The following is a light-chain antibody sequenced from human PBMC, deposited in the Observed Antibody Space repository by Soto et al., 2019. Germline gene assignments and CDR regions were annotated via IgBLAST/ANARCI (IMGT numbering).Light chain of an antibody. CDR2: ANN. CDR1: TSNIGNND. J-gene: IGLJ2*01. CDR3: GTWESSLSVAV. Sequence: QSVLTQTPSVSAAPGQKVTISCSGSTSNIGNNDVSWYQQLPGTAPKLLIYANNKRPSHTPDRFSGSKSGTSATLDITGLQTGDDADYYCGTWESSLSVAVFGGGTKLTVL. V-gene: IGLV1-51*01.